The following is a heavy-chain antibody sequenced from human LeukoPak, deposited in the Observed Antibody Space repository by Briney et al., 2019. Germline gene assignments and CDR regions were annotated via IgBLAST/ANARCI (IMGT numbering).Heavy chain of an antibody. CDR1: GYTFTSYD. D-gene: IGHD3-9*01. CDR3: ARVFDWFTYNYYYGMDV. CDR2: MNPNSGST. J-gene: IGHJ6*02. V-gene: IGHV1-8*01. Sequence: ASVKVSCKASGYTFTSYDINWVRQATGQGLEWMGWMNPNSGSTGYAQKFQGRVTMTRNTSISTAYMELSSLRSEDTAVYYCARVFDWFTYNYYYGMDVWGQGTTVTVSS.